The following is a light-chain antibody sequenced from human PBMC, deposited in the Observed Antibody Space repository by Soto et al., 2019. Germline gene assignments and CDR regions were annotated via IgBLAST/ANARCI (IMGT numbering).Light chain of an antibody. CDR2: AAY. Sequence: AIQFTQSQSSLSASFGERVTXTCRASQAISSHLAWYQQKPGKAHKLLVYAAYTLQSGVTSRFSGSGSGTDFTLTISCLQSEDFATYYCQRYYSYPITVGPGTRVEIK. V-gene: IGKV1-8*01. CDR3: QRYYSYPIT. J-gene: IGKJ5*01. CDR1: QAISSH.